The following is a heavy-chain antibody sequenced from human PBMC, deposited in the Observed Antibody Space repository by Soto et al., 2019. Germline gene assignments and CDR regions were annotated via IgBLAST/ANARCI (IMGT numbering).Heavy chain of an antibody. CDR1: GFTFSSYW. V-gene: IGHV3-74*01. Sequence: PGGSLRLSCAASGFTFSSYWMHWVRQAPGKGLVWVSRINSDGSSTSYADSVKGRFTTSRDNAKNTLYLQMNSLRAEDTAVYYCARVYKPAFDYYYYGMDVWGQGTTVTVSS. CDR2: INSDGSST. J-gene: IGHJ6*02. D-gene: IGHD1-20*01. CDR3: ARVYKPAFDYYYYGMDV.